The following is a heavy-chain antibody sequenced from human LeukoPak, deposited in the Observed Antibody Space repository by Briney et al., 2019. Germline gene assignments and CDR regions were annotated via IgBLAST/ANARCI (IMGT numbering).Heavy chain of an antibody. CDR1: GFTFSSYG. V-gene: IGHV3-33*06. CDR3: AKALGDRYCSGGSCYSSYYYYYYYMDV. J-gene: IGHJ6*03. D-gene: IGHD2-15*01. CDR2: IWYDGSNK. Sequence: AGGSLRLSCAASGFTFSSYGMHWVRQAPGKGLEWVAVIWYDGSNKYYADSVKGRFTISRDNSKNTLYLQMNSLRDEDTAVYYCAKALGDRYCSGGSCYSSYYYYYYYMDVWGKGITVTVSS.